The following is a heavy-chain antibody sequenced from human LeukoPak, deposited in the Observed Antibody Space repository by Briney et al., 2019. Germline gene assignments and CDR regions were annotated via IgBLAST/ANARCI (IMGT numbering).Heavy chain of an antibody. Sequence: PGGSLRLSCTVSGFTVSSNSMSWVRQAPGKGLEWVSFIYSDNTHYSDSVKGRFTISRDNSKNTLYLQMNSLRAEDTAVYYCAKDPGAHYYGSGSYRRGSYFDYWGQGTLVTVSS. J-gene: IGHJ4*02. D-gene: IGHD3-10*01. V-gene: IGHV3-66*03. CDR2: IYSDNT. CDR3: AKDPGAHYYGSGSYRRGSYFDY. CDR1: GFTVSSNS.